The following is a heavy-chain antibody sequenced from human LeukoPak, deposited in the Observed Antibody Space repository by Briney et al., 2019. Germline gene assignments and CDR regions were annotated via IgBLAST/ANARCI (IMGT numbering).Heavy chain of an antibody. J-gene: IGHJ4*02. V-gene: IGHV4-34*01. D-gene: IGHD3-10*01. CDR3: ARAASSPGSAMVHPSHFDY. Sequence: PSETLSLTCAVYGGSFSGYYWSWIRQPPGKGLEWIGEINHSGSTNYNPSLKSRVTISVDTSKNQFSLKLSSVTAADTAVYYCARAASSPGSAMVHPSHFDYWGQGTLVTVSS. CDR1: GGSFSGYY. CDR2: INHSGST.